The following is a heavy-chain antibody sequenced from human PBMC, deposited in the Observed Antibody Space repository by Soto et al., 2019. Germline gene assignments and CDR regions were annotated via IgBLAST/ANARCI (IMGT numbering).Heavy chain of an antibody. Sequence: GASVKVSCKASGYTFTSYGISWVRQAPGQGLEWMGWISAYNGNTNYAQKLQGRVTMTTDTSTSTAYMELRSLRSDDTAVYYCARVYGSPTKSYYYYYMDVWGKGTTVTVSS. CDR2: ISAYNGNT. V-gene: IGHV1-18*01. J-gene: IGHJ6*03. CDR3: ARVYGSPTKSYYYYYMDV. CDR1: GYTFTSYG. D-gene: IGHD3-10*01.